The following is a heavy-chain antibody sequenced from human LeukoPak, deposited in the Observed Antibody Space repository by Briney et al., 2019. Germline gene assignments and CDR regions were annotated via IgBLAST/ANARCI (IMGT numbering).Heavy chain of an antibody. CDR2: INTNTGNP. J-gene: IGHJ4*02. CDR1: GYTFTSFT. Sequence: GASVKVSRKASGYTFTSFTMNWVRQAPGHGLEWMGWINTNTGNPTYAQGFTGRFVFSLDTSVSTTYLQISSLKAEDTAVYYCARAFQSLGGLSLPDYWGQGTLVTVSS. D-gene: IGHD3-16*02. CDR3: ARAFQSLGGLSLPDY. V-gene: IGHV7-4-1*02.